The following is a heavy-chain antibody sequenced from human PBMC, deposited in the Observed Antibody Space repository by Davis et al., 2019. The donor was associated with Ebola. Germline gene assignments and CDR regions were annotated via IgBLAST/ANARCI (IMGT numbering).Heavy chain of an antibody. CDR1: GFPFSSYA. Sequence: GESLKISCAASGFPFSSYAMHWVRQAPGKGLEWVANIKQDGSEKYYVDSVKGRFTISRDNAKNSLYLQMNSLRAEDTAVYYCARDNYDILTGYNDYWGQGTLVTVSS. D-gene: IGHD3-9*01. CDR2: IKQDGSEK. CDR3: ARDNYDILTGYNDY. J-gene: IGHJ4*02. V-gene: IGHV3-7*03.